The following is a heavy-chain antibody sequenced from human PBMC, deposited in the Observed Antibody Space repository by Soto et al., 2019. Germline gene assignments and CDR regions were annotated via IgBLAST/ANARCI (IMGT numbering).Heavy chain of an antibody. CDR1: GYTFTSYA. CDR2: INAGNGNT. D-gene: IGHD3-22*01. Sequence: QVQLVQSGAEEKKPGASVKVSCRASGYTFTSYAIHWVRQAPGQRLEWMGWINAGNGNTKYSQKFQGRVTITRDTSASTAYRERSSLRSEDTAVYYCARPNYYDNSGYPNWFDPWGQGTLVTVSS. J-gene: IGHJ5*02. V-gene: IGHV1-3*05. CDR3: ARPNYYDNSGYPNWFDP.